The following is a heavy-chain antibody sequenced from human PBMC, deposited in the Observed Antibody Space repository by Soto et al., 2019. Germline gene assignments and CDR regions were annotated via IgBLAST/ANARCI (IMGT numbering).Heavy chain of an antibody. CDR2: IYYSGST. D-gene: IGHD2-2*01. CDR3: ASISTSWGYYYYGMDV. CDR1: GGSISSTNW. Sequence: SETLSLTCAVSGGSISSTNWWSWVRQPPGKGLEWIGYIYYSGSTYYNPSLKSRVTIPVDTSKNQFSLKLSSVTAADTAVYYCASISTSWGYYYYGMDVWGQGTTVTVSS. J-gene: IGHJ6*02. V-gene: IGHV4-30-4*01.